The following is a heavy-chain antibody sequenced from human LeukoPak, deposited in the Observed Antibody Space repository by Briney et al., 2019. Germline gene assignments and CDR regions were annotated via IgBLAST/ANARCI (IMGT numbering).Heavy chain of an antibody. CDR1: GGSFSGYY. Sequence: PSGTLSLTCAVYGGSFSGYYWSWIRQPPGKGLEWIEEINHSGSTNYNPSLKSRVTISVDTSKNQFSLKLSSVTAADTAVYYCARYYGYSYGYGYWGQGTLATVSS. CDR2: INHSGST. V-gene: IGHV4-34*01. D-gene: IGHD5-18*01. J-gene: IGHJ4*02. CDR3: ARYYGYSYGYGY.